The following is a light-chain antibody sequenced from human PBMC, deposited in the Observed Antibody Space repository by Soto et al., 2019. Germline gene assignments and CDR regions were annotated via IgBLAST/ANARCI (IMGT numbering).Light chain of an antibody. CDR1: QSIGNNY. J-gene: IGKJ2*01. Sequence: EIVVTQSPGTLSLSPGERATLSCRASQSIGNNYLAWYQQKPGQAPRLLIYATSSRATGIPDRFSGSGSGTEFTLTISRLEPEDFALYYCQQDDASLPVYTLGQGTNLEL. CDR2: ATS. CDR3: QQDDASLPVYT. V-gene: IGKV3-20*01.